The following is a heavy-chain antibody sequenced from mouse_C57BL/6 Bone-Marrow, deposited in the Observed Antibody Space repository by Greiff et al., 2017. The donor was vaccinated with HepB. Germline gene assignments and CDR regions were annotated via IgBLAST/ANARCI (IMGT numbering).Heavy chain of an antibody. D-gene: IGHD1-1*01. J-gene: IGHJ2*01. CDR1: GFTFSSYG. Sequence: EVKLVESGGDLVKPGGSLKLSCAASGFTFSSYGMSWVRQTPDKRLEWVATISSGGSYTYYPDSVKGRFTISRDNAKNTLYLQMSSLKSEDTAMYYCARRHYGSSYFDYWGQGTTLTVSS. CDR2: ISSGGSYT. V-gene: IGHV5-6*02. CDR3: ARRHYGSSYFDY.